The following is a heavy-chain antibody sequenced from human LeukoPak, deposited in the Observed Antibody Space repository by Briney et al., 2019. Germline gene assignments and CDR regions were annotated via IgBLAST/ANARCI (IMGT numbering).Heavy chain of an antibody. CDR3: AKAYSSSWEIDY. D-gene: IGHD6-13*01. CDR1: GFTFSSYA. V-gene: IGHV3-23*01. CDR2: ISGSGGST. J-gene: IGHJ4*02. Sequence: TGGSLRLSCAASGFTFSSYAMSRVRQAPGKGLEWVSAISGSGGSTYYADSVKGRFTISRDNSKNTLYLQMNSLRAEDTAVYYCAKAYSSSWEIDYWGQGTLVTVSS.